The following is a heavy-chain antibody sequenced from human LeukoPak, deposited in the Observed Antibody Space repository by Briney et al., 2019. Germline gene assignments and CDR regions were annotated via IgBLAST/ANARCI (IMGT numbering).Heavy chain of an antibody. CDR2: MNPNSGNT. CDR1: GYAFTSYD. J-gene: IGHJ4*02. Sequence: GASVKVSCKASGYAFTSYDINWVRQATGQGLEWMGWMNPNSGNTGYAQKFQGRVTMTRNTSISTAYMELSSLRSEDTAVYYCARGARRVGGVFDYWGQGTLVTVSS. V-gene: IGHV1-8*01. D-gene: IGHD3-16*01. CDR3: ARGARRVGGVFDY.